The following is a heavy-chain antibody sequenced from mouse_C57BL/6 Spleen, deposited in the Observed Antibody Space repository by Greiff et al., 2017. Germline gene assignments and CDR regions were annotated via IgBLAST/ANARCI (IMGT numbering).Heavy chain of an antibody. Sequence: QVQLQQSGAELVKPGASVKISCKASGYAFSSYWMNWVKQRPGKGLEWIGQIYPGDGDTNYNGKFKGKATLTADKSSSTAYMQRSSLTSEDSAVYFCASDYGLYYAMDYWGQGTSVTVSS. D-gene: IGHD2-4*01. CDR1: GYAFSSYW. CDR2: IYPGDGDT. V-gene: IGHV1-80*01. J-gene: IGHJ4*01. CDR3: ASDYGLYYAMDY.